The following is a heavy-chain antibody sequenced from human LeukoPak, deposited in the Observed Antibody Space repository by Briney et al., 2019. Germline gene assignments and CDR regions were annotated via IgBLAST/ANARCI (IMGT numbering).Heavy chain of an antibody. Sequence: SQTLSLTCAVSGGSISSGDFPWSWIRQPPGKGLEWIGYIFHTGHTSYIPSLKSRVTISVDMSRNQLSLRLTSVTAADTAVYYCARGFYGAGSHFDYWGQGTLVTVSS. CDR3: ARGFYGAGSHFDY. J-gene: IGHJ4*02. D-gene: IGHD3-10*01. V-gene: IGHV4-30-2*01. CDR2: IFHTGHT. CDR1: GGSISSGDFP.